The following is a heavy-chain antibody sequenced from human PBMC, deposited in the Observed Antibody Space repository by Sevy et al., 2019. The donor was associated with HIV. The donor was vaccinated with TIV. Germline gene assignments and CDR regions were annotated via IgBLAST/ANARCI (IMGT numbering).Heavy chain of an antibody. CDR3: ARDQYSSGWSGVY. J-gene: IGHJ4*02. V-gene: IGHV3-30-3*01. CDR2: ISYDGSNK. D-gene: IGHD6-19*01. Sequence: GGSLRLSCAGSGFTFSSYAMHWVRQAPGKGLEWVAVISYDGSNKYYADSVKGRFTISRDNSKNTLYLQMNSLRAEDTAVYYCARDQYSSGWSGVYWGQGTLVTVSS. CDR1: GFTFSSYA.